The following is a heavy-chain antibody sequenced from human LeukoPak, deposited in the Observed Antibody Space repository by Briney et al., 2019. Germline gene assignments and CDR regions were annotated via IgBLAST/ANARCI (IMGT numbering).Heavy chain of an antibody. CDR1: GFTFNDYA. V-gene: IGHV3-23*01. CDR2: ISGSGGRT. D-gene: IGHD2/OR15-2a*01. J-gene: IGHJ5*02. CDR3: AKDRLSSPTAPRFDP. Sequence: GGSLRLSCAASGFTFNDYAMSWVRQAPGKGLEWVSVISGSGGRTSYADSVKGRFTISRDNSKNTLYLQMNSLRDEDTALYYCAKDRLSSPTAPRFDPWGQGTQVTVSS.